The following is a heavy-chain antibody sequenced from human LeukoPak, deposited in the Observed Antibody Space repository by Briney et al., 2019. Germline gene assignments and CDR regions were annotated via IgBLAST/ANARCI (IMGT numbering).Heavy chain of an antibody. CDR2: ISSSSSTV. V-gene: IGHV3-48*01. CDR1: GFTFSNYD. CDR3: ARGEDAIVGVPGPNY. D-gene: IGHD1-26*01. Sequence: GGSLRLSCAASGFTFSNYDMNWVRQAPGKGLEWVSFISSSSSTVYYADSVKGRFTISRDYANNSLFLQMNGLTAEDTAVYYCARGEDAIVGVPGPNYWGQGTLVSVSS. J-gene: IGHJ4*02.